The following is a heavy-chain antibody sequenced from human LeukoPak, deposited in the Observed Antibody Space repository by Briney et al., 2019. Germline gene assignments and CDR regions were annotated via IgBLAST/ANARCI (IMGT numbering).Heavy chain of an antibody. CDR1: GYTFTSYG. CDR2: ISAYNGNT. CDR3: ARVVIITTINWFDP. Sequence: ASVTVSCKASGYTFTSYGISWVRQAPGQGLEWMGWISAYNGNTNYAQKLQGRVTMTTDTSTSTAYMELRSLRSDDTAVYYCARVVIITTINWFDPWGQGTLVTVSS. J-gene: IGHJ5*02. D-gene: IGHD2/OR15-2a*01. V-gene: IGHV1-18*01.